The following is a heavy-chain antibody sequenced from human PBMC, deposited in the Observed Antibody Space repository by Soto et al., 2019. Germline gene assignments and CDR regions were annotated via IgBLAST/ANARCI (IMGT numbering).Heavy chain of an antibody. CDR2: IDPSDSYT. J-gene: IGHJ6*04. CDR3: EREKVVAASQANYYYYGMDV. Sequence: GESLKISCKGSGYSFTSYWISWVRQMPGKGLEWMGRIDPSDSYTNYSPSFQGHVTISADKSISTAYLQWSSLKASDTAMYYCEREKVVAASQANYYYYGMDVWGKGTTVTVSS. V-gene: IGHV5-10-1*01. D-gene: IGHD2-15*01. CDR1: GYSFTSYW.